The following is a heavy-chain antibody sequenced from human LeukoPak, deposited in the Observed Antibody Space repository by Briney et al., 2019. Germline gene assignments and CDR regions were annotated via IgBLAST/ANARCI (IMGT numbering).Heavy chain of an antibody. CDR3: ARRLSTWSEGWFDP. V-gene: IGHV1-2*02. CDR2: INPNSGDT. CDR1: GYSFTAYY. D-gene: IGHD6-13*01. J-gene: IGHJ5*02. Sequence: ASVKVSCKTSGYSFTAYYIHWVRQAPGQGREWMGWINPNSGDTNYAQKFQGRVTMTRDTSITTAYMDLTSLTSDDTAVYYCARRLSTWSEGWFDPWGQGSLVTVSS.